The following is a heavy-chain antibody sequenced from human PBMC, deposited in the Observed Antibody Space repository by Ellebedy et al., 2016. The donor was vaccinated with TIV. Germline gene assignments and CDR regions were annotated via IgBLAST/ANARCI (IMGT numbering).Heavy chain of an antibody. J-gene: IGHJ4*02. CDR3: ATGRSMIRGFDY. CDR1: GYTFTNHG. V-gene: IGHV1-18*01. D-gene: IGHD3-10*01. Sequence: AASVKVSCKGSGYTFTNHGITWVRQAPGQGLEWMGWVSASNGDIKYAQKFQDRVTMTTDTSTSSGYMELRSLRSDDTAVYFCATGRSMIRGFDYWGQGTLVTVSS. CDR2: VSASNGDI.